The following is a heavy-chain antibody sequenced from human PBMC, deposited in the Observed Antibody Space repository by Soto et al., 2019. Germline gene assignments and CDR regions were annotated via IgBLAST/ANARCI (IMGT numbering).Heavy chain of an antibody. CDR1: GGSISSGGYY. CDR3: SRDAGLGYCSGGSCYNYYMDV. D-gene: IGHD2-15*01. V-gene: IGHV4-31*03. J-gene: IGHJ6*03. Sequence: QVQLQESGPGLVKPSQTLSLTCTVSGGSISSGGYYWSWIRQHPGKGLEWIGYIYYSGSTYCNPSLKSRVTISVDTSKNQFSLNLSSVTAADTAVYYCSRDAGLGYCSGGSCYNYYMDVWGNGTTVTVSS. CDR2: IYYSGST.